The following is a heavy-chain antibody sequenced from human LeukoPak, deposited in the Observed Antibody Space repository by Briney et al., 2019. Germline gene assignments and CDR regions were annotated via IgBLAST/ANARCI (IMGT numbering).Heavy chain of an antibody. D-gene: IGHD6-19*01. CDR3: ARDRVTGGSSGFNY. V-gene: IGHV1-46*01. J-gene: IGHJ4*02. CDR1: GYTFTSYY. Sequence: ASVKVSCKASGYTFTSYYMHCVPQAPGQGRECMGIINPSGGTTSYAQKFQGRVTTTRDTTTSTVYMQLSSLRSEDTAVYYCARDRVTGGSSGFNYWGQGTLVTVSS. CDR2: INPSGGTT.